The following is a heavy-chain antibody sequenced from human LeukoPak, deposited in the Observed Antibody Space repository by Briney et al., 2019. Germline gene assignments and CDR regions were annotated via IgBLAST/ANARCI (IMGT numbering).Heavy chain of an antibody. V-gene: IGHV4-59*01. CDR3: ARDSANQDAFDI. CDR1: GGSISSYY. CDR2: IYYSGST. J-gene: IGHJ3*02. D-gene: IGHD2-8*01. Sequence: SETLSLTCTVSGGSISSYYWSWIRQPPGKGLEWIGYIYYSGSTNYNPSLKSRVTISVDTSKNQFSLKLSSVTAADTAVYYCARDSANQDAFDIWGQGTMVTVSS.